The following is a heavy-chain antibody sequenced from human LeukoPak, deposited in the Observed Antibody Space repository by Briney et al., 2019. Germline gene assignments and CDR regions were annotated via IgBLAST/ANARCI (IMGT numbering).Heavy chain of an antibody. CDR2: INHEGGGI. CDR1: GFTFSESW. V-gene: IGHV3-7*01. CDR3: ATYINWVAGDV. Sequence: PGGSLRLSCAASGFTFSESWITWVRQVPGQGLEWVAHINHEGGGIQYVDSVKGRFTISRDNAKGSVCLQMNSLRAEDTAIYHCATYINWVAGDVWGQGTTVIVSS. D-gene: IGHD1-1*01. J-gene: IGHJ6*02.